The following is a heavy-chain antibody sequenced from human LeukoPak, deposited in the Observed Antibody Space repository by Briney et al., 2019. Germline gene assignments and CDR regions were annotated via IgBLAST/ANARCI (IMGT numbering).Heavy chain of an antibody. CDR2: VYYRGST. CDR3: ARGGPNSSGYAADDFDI. Sequence: SETLSLACSVSGGSMSSYYWSWIRQPPGKGLEGMGYVYYRGSTNYNPSLNHRFTMSVDTSNTEYSLRLRSVTAADTAVYYGARGGPNSSGYAADDFDIWGQGTMVTVSS. J-gene: IGHJ3*02. V-gene: IGHV4-59*01. D-gene: IGHD3-22*01. CDR1: GGSMSSYY.